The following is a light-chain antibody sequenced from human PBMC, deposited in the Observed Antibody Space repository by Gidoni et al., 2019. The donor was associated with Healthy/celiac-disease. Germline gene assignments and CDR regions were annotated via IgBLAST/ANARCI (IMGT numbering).Light chain of an antibody. J-gene: IGLJ2*01. Sequence: SALTQPRSVSGSPGQSVTISCTGTSCDVGGYNYVSWYQQHPGKAPKLMIYDVSKRPSGVPDRFSGSKSGNTASLTISGLQAEDEADYYCCSYAGSYTLVFGGGTKLTVL. V-gene: IGLV2-11*01. CDR1: SCDVGGYNY. CDR3: CSYAGSYTLV. CDR2: DVS.